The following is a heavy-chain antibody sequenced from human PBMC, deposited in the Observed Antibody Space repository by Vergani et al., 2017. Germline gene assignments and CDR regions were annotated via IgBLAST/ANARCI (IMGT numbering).Heavy chain of an antibody. J-gene: IGHJ5*02. CDR2: ISAYNGNT. D-gene: IGHD2-15*01. V-gene: IGHV1-18*01. Sequence: QVQLVQSGAEVKKPGSSVKVSCKASGGTFSSYAISWVRQAPGQGLEWMGWISAYNGNTNYAQKLQGRVTISVDTSKNQFSLKLSSVTAADTAVYYCAISPLVVAATRLYNWFDPWGQGTLVTVSS. CDR1: GGTFSSYA. CDR3: AISPLVVAATRLYNWFDP.